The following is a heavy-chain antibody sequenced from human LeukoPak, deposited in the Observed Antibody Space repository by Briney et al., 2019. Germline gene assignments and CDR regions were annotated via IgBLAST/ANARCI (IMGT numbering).Heavy chain of an antibody. V-gene: IGHV1-69*13. CDR3: ARASMMGAFDI. CDR1: GGTFSSYA. D-gene: IGHD2/OR15-2a*01. Sequence: ASVKVSCKASGGTFSSYAISWVRQAPGQGLEWMGGIIPIFGTANYAQKFQGRVTITADESTSTAYEELSSRRSEDTAVYYCARASMMGAFDIWAQGTMDTVSS. CDR2: IIPIFGTA. J-gene: IGHJ3*02.